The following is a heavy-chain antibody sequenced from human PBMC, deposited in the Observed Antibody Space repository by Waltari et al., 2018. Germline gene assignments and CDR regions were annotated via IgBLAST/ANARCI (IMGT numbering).Heavy chain of an antibody. V-gene: IGHV3-9*01. CDR3: AKGHSGSYGLKD. CDR2: ISWNSDNI. Sequence: EVQLVESGGGLVQPGRSLRRSCAVSGFTFDDYAMHWVRQAPGKGLEWVSGISWNSDNIGYADSVKGRFTISRDNAKNSLYLQMNSLRPEDTALYYCAKGHSGSYGLKDWGQGTLVTVSS. J-gene: IGHJ4*02. D-gene: IGHD1-26*01. CDR1: GFTFDDYA.